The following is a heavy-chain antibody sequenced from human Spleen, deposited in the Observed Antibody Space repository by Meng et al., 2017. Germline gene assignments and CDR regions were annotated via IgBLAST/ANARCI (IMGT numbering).Heavy chain of an antibody. CDR2: ISDYNGNT. CDR1: GFTLTSYG. V-gene: IGHV1-18*01. Sequence: ASVKVSCKASGFTLTSYGFSWVRQAPGQGFEWMGWISDYNGNTNYAQNFQGRVTMTTDTSTSTVYMELRSLRSDDTAVYYCARGAPFRYGSSDYWGQGTLVTVSS. J-gene: IGHJ4*02. D-gene: IGHD3-10*01. CDR3: ARGAPFRYGSSDY.